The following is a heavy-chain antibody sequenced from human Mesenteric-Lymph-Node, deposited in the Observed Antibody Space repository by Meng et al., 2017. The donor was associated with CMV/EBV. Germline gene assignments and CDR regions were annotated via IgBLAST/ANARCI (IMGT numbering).Heavy chain of an antibody. CDR2: IYYSGST. CDR1: SSY. Sequence: SSYWGWIRQPPGKGLEWIGSIYYSGSTYYNPSLKSRVTISVDTSKNQFSLKLSSVTAADTAVYYCARGTGDFWSGYCRGSICYWFDPWGQGTLVTVSS. D-gene: IGHD3-3*01. J-gene: IGHJ5*02. V-gene: IGHV4-39*07. CDR3: ARGTGDFWSGYCRGSICYWFDP.